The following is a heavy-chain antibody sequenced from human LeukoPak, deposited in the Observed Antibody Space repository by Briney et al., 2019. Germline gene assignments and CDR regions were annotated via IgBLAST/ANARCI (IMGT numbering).Heavy chain of an antibody. CDR3: ARDDHWGWDE. Sequence: PGGSLRLSCAASGFSFSENWMSWVRQAPGKGPEWVANIRPDGIVAFHVDFVKGRFSISRDNAKNTLYLQMNGLRVEDTALYYCARDDHWGWDEWGRGTLVTVSS. J-gene: IGHJ4*02. V-gene: IGHV3-7*01. CDR2: IRPDGIVA. D-gene: IGHD7-27*01. CDR1: GFSFSENW.